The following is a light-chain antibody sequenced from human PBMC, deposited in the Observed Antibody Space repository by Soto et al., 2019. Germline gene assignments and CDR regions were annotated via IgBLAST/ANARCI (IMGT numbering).Light chain of an antibody. CDR1: QSLLLSNGKTY. V-gene: IGKV2D-29*01. Sequence: DIVMTQTPLSLSVTPGQPASISCKSSQSLLLSNGKTYLFWFPQRPGHPPQLLIYEVSNRFSGVPDRFSGSGSGTDFTLKISRVEAEDVGVYYCMQSLQFPLTFGGGTKVEIK. J-gene: IGKJ4*01. CDR2: EVS. CDR3: MQSLQFPLT.